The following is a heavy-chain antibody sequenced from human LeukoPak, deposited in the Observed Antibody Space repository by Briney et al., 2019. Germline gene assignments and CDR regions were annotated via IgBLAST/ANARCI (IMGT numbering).Heavy chain of an antibody. CDR3: ARDSAWVVVPAAHSGWFDP. J-gene: IGHJ5*02. Sequence: GGSLRLSCAASGLTVSSNYMSWVRQAPGKGLEWVSLIYAGGSTYYADSVRGRFTISRDNSKNTLYLQMNSLRAEDTAVYYCARDSAWVVVPAAHSGWFDPWGQGTLVTVSS. CDR1: GLTVSSNY. CDR2: IYAGGST. V-gene: IGHV3-66*02. D-gene: IGHD2-2*01.